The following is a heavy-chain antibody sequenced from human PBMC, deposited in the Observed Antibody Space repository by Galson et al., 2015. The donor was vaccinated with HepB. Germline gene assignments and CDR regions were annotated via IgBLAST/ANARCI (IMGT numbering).Heavy chain of an antibody. CDR2: ISAYNGNT. D-gene: IGHD3-10*01. Sequence: SVKVSCKASGYTFTSYGISWVRQAPGQGLEWMGWISAYNGNTNYAQKLQGRVTMTTDTSTSTAYMELRSLRSDDTAVYYCARDGVVRGVITTAGYWGQGTLVTVSS. V-gene: IGHV1-18*04. J-gene: IGHJ4*02. CDR1: GYTFTSYG. CDR3: ARDGVVRGVITTAGY.